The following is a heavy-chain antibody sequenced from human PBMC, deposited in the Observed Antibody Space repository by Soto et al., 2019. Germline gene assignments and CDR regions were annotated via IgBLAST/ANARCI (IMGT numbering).Heavy chain of an antibody. V-gene: IGHV3-23*01. Sequence: GGSLRLSCAASGFTFSSYAMSWVRQAPGKGLEWVSAISGSGGSTYYADSVKGRFTISRDNSKNTLYLQMNSLRAEDTAVYYCRGQYGNVYYYYGMDVWGQGTTVTVSS. CDR2: ISGSGGST. CDR1: GFTFSSYA. D-gene: IGHD1-1*01. J-gene: IGHJ6*02. CDR3: RGQYGNVYYYYGMDV.